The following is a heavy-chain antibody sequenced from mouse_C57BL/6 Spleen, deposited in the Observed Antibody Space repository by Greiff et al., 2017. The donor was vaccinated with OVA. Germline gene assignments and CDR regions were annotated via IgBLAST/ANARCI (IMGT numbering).Heavy chain of an antibody. CDR3: ARLDYYGSSFDY. CDR2: IYPGDGDT. Sequence: VKLMESGPELVKPGASVKISCKASGYAFSSSWMDWVKQRPGKGLEWIGRIYPGDGDTNYNGKFKGKATLTADKSSSTAYMQLSSLTSEDSAVYFCARLDYYGSSFDYWGQGTTLTVSS. CDR1: GYAFSSSW. V-gene: IGHV1-82*01. J-gene: IGHJ2*01. D-gene: IGHD1-1*01.